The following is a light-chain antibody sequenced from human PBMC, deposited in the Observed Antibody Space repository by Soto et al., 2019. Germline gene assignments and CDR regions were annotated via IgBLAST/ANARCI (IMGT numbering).Light chain of an antibody. Sequence: DIQMTQSPSTLSASVGDRVTITCRASQSISSWLAWYQQKPGKAPKLLMYKASSLESGVPSRFSGSQSVRELTLSIGSLQPDYFATYFWQPFPGTFVEATNVEIK. J-gene: IGKJ1*01. CDR2: KAS. CDR1: QSISSW. CDR3: QPFPGT. V-gene: IGKV1-5*03.